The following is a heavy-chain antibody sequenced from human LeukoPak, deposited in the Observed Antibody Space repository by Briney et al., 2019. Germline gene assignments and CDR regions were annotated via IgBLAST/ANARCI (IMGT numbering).Heavy chain of an antibody. J-gene: IGHJ4*02. CDR1: GFSFSTYS. CDR3: ARVRNYGDYLYYFDY. CDR2: ISSGSNYI. Sequence: GGSLRLSCAASGFSFSTYSMNWVRQAPGKGLEWGSSISSGSNYIYYADSVKGRFTISRDNAKNSLYLQMNSLRADDTAVYYCARVRNYGDYLYYFDYWGQGTLVTVSS. D-gene: IGHD4-17*01. V-gene: IGHV3-21*01.